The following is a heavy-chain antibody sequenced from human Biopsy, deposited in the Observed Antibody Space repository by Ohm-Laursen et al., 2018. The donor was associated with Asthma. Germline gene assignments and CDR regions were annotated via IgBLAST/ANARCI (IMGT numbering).Heavy chain of an antibody. CDR2: ISWNSGSI. CDR1: GFTFDDYA. J-gene: IGHJ4*02. V-gene: IGHV3-9*01. Sequence: SSLRLSCSASGFTFDDYAMHWVRQAPGKGLEWVSGISWNSGSIGYADSVKGRFTISRDNAKNSLYLQMNSLRAEDTALYYCAKGEWELLEDNFDYWGQGTLVTVSS. D-gene: IGHD1-26*01. CDR3: AKGEWELLEDNFDY.